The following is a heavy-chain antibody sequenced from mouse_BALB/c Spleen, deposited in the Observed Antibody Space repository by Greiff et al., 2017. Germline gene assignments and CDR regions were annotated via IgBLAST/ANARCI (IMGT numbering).Heavy chain of an antibody. J-gene: IGHJ2*01. Sequence: VKLQESGPGLVAPSQSLSITCTVSGFSLSRYSVHWVRQPPGKGLEWLGMIWGGGSTDYNSALKSSLSISKDNTKSQVFFKMNSLQTDDTAMYYCARKNLTGSYFDYWGQGTTLTVSS. CDR1: GFSLSRYS. V-gene: IGHV2-6-4*01. CDR3: ARKNLTGSYFDY. D-gene: IGHD4-1*01. CDR2: IWGGGST.